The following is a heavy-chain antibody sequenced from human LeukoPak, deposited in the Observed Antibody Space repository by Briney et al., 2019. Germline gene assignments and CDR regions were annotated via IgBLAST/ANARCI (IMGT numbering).Heavy chain of an antibody. CDR2: IRYNGNNQ. D-gene: IGHD3-3*01. Sequence: GGSLRLSCAASGFTFNNYGMHWVRQAPGKGLEWVAFIRYNGNNQYYADSVKGRFTISRDNSKNTLYLQMNSLRAEDTAVYYCARVETYYDFWSGYSFVWFDPWGRGTLVTVSS. J-gene: IGHJ5*02. V-gene: IGHV3-30*02. CDR3: ARVETYYDFWSGYSFVWFDP. CDR1: GFTFNNYG.